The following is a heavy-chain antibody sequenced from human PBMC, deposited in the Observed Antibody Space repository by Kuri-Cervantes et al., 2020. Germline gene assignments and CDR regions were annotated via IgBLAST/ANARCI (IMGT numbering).Heavy chain of an antibody. CDR1: GFTFSSYA. V-gene: IGHV3-30*07. Sequence: LSLTCAASGFTFSSYAMHWVRQAPGKGLEWVAVISYDGSNKYYADSVKGRFTISRDNSKNTLYLQMNSLRAEDTAVYYCAISSVEYYYGSGAFDIWGQGTMVTVSS. D-gene: IGHD3-10*01. J-gene: IGHJ3*02. CDR2: ISYDGSNK. CDR3: AISSVEYYYGSGAFDI.